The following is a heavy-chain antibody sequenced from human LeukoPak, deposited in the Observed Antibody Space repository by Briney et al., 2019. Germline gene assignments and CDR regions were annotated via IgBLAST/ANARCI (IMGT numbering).Heavy chain of an antibody. J-gene: IGHJ4*02. Sequence: SQTLSLTCTVSGGSISSSSYYWGWIRQPPGKGLEWIGSIYYSGSTYYNPSLKSRVTISVDTSKNQFSLKLSSVTAADTAVYYCAGGGGYSYEIDYWGQGTLVTVSS. CDR1: GGSISSSSYY. D-gene: IGHD5-18*01. CDR3: AGGGGYSYEIDY. V-gene: IGHV4-39*01. CDR2: IYYSGST.